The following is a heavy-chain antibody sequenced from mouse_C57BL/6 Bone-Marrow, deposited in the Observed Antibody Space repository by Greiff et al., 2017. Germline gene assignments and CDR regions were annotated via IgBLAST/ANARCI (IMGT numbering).Heavy chain of an antibody. V-gene: IGHV1-72*01. J-gene: IGHJ1*03. CDR2: IDPNSGGT. CDR1: GYTFTSYW. D-gene: IGHD2-3*01. CDR3: ERDRVNHSDNGYYDSYWYFDV. Sequence: QVQLQQPGAELVKPGASVKLSCKASGYTFTSYWMHWVKQRPGRGLEWIGRIDPNSGGTKYNEKFKSKDTLTVDKPSSTAYMQLSSLTSEDSAVYTSERDRVNHSDNGYYDSYWYFDVWGTGTTVTVSS.